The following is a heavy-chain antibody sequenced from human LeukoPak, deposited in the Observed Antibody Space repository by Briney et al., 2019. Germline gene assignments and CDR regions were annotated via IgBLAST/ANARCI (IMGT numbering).Heavy chain of an antibody. V-gene: IGHV5-51*01. D-gene: IGHD2-15*01. CDR1: GYSFTSYW. CDR3: ARHAISGGSCYTWRCDAFDI. J-gene: IGHJ3*02. Sequence: GESLKISCKGSGYSFTSYWIGWVRQMPGKGLEWMGIIYPGDSDTRYSPSFQGQVTISADKSISTAYLQWSSLKASDTAMYYCARHAISGGSCYTWRCDAFDIWGQGTMVTVSS. CDR2: IYPGDSDT.